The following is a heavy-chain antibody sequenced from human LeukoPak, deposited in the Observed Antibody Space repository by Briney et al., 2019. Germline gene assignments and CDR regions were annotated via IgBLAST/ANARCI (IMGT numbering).Heavy chain of an antibody. V-gene: IGHV3-23*01. CDR2: ISVGGGST. CDR1: GFTFSSYA. Sequence: GGSLRLSCAASGFTFSSYAMSWVRQAPGKGLEWVSTISVGGGSTYYADSVKGRFTISRDNSKDTLDLQMNSLRVEDTAVYYCAKDEGHGSGSFDYWGQGTLVTVSS. D-gene: IGHD3-10*01. CDR3: AKDEGHGSGSFDY. J-gene: IGHJ4*02.